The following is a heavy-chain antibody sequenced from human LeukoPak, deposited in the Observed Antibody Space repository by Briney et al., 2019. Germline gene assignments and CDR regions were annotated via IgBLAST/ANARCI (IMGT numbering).Heavy chain of an antibody. Sequence: VQPGGSLRLSCTASGFTFNNYAMTWVRQAPGKGLEWVSAISGNAARTYYTDSVKGRFTTSRDNSKNTLYLQMNSLRAEATAIYYCARTYGDYAHLDFWGQGTLVTVSS. D-gene: IGHD4-17*01. CDR2: ISGNAART. V-gene: IGHV3-23*01. J-gene: IGHJ4*02. CDR1: GFTFNNYA. CDR3: ARTYGDYAHLDF.